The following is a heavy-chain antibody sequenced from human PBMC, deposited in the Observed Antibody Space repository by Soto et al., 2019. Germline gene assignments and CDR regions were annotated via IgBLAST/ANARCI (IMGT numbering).Heavy chain of an antibody. CDR2: VSAYNRNT. J-gene: IGHJ4*02. Sequence: QVQLVQSGVEVKKAGASVKVSCQASGYTLTNYGITWLRQAPGQGLEWMGWVSAYNRNTNYAQRFHDRVTMTTDTSTRTAYMELRNLKSDDTAIYFCARERQYEPLLYWGQGTLVTVSS. D-gene: IGHD2-2*01. V-gene: IGHV1-18*01. CDR3: ARERQYEPLLY. CDR1: GYTLTNYG.